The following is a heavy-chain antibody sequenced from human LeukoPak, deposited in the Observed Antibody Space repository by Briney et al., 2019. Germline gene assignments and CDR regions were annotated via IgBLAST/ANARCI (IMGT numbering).Heavy chain of an antibody. D-gene: IGHD4-23*01. V-gene: IGHV3-66*01. CDR1: GFIVSANY. CDR3: ARESTVVTPGVFEH. CDR2: IYSDGST. Sequence: GGSLRLSCAGSGFIVSANYLSWVRQAPGKGLEWLSVIYSDGSTYYADSVKGRFTASRDNSKNTLFLQMNSLRVEDTAIYYCARESTVVTPGVFEHWGQGTLVTVSS. J-gene: IGHJ4*02.